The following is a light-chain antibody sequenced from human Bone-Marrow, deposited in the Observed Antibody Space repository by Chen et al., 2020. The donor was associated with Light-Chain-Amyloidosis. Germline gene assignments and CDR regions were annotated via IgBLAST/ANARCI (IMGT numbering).Light chain of an antibody. V-gene: IGLV2-14*01. CDR3: SSYTITNTLV. CDR1: SSDVGGDNH. Sequence: QSALTQHASVSGSPGQSITISCPGTSSDVGGDNHVSWYQQHPDKAPKLMIYEVTNRPSWVPDRFSGSKSDNTASLTISGLQTEDEADYFCSSYTITNTLVFGSGTRVTVL. CDR2: EVT. J-gene: IGLJ1*01.